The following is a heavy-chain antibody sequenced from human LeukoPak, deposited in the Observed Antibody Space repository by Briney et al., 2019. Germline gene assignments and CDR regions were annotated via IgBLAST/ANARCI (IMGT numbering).Heavy chain of an antibody. CDR2: LYYSGLT. CDR1: GGSMSSSSHY. CDR3: ARLAAGTWSYDY. D-gene: IGHD6-25*01. J-gene: IGHJ4*02. Sequence: PSETLSLTCSVSGGSMSSSSHYWGRVRQPPGKELQWIGSLYYSGLTFYTPSLESRVTMSIDTSNNQFSLRMSSVTAADTAVYYCARLAAGTWSYDYWGQGSLVTVSS. V-gene: IGHV4-39*01.